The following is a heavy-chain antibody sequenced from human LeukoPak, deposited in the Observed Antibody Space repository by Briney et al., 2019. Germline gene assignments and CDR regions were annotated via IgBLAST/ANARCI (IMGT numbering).Heavy chain of an antibody. Sequence: GESLKISCKGSGYSFTSYWIGWVRQMPGKGLEWMGIIYPGDSDTRYSPSFQGQVTISADKSISTAYLQWSGLKASDTAMYYCARALTMVRGVDYYFDYWGQGTLVTVSS. CDR2: IYPGDSDT. J-gene: IGHJ4*02. D-gene: IGHD3-10*01. V-gene: IGHV5-51*01. CDR3: ARALTMVRGVDYYFDY. CDR1: GYSFTSYW.